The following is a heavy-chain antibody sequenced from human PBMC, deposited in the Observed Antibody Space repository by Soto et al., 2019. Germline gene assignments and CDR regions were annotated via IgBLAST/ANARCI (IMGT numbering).Heavy chain of an antibody. CDR2: MNPNSGNT. V-gene: IGHV1-8*01. J-gene: IGHJ2*01. Sequence: QVQLVQSGAEVKKPGASVKVSCKASGYTFTSYDINWVRQATGQGLEWMGWMNPNSGNTGYAQKFQGRVTMTRNTSISTAYMELSSLRSEDTAVYYCARDGIAAAGLYWYCDLWGRGTLVTVSS. CDR1: GYTFTSYD. D-gene: IGHD6-13*01. CDR3: ARDGIAAAGLYWYCDL.